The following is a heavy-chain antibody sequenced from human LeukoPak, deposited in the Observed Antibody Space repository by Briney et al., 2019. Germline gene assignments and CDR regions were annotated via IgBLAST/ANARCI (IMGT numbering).Heavy chain of an antibody. J-gene: IGHJ3*02. CDR1: GFSLSTSGVG. D-gene: IGHD3-22*01. V-gene: IGHV2-5*01. CDR2: IYWNDDK. Sequence: SGPTLVKPTQTLTLTCTFSGFSLSTSGVGVGWIRQPPGKALEWLALIYWNDDKRYSPSLKSRLTITKDTSKNQVVLTMTNMDPVDTATYYCAHRRKAYYDSSGLLGAFDIWGQGTMVTVSS. CDR3: AHRRKAYYDSSGLLGAFDI.